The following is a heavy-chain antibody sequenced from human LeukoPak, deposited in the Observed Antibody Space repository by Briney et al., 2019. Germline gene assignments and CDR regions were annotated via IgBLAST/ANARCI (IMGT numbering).Heavy chain of an antibody. Sequence: GGSLRLSCAVSEVPFNEFTLHWIRQAPGKGLEWMAVISSDGTRKEHVDSVEGRFTISRDNSKNTLYLQMNNLGPDDTAVYFCGGGETENAFDVWGQGTMVIVSS. J-gene: IGHJ3*01. CDR1: EVPFNEFT. D-gene: IGHD2-21*02. CDR2: ISSDGTRK. CDR3: GGGETENAFDV. V-gene: IGHV3-30*04.